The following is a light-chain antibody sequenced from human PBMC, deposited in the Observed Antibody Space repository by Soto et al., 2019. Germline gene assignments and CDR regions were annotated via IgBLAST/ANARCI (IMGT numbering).Light chain of an antibody. V-gene: IGLV2-14*01. CDR1: SSDVGGYNY. CDR2: DVS. Sequence: QSALTQPASVSGSPGQSITISCTGTSSDVGGYNYVSWYQQHPGKAPKLMIYDVSNRPSGVSNRFSGSKSGNTASLTISGLQAEDEADYYCRSYTSSSTLVVFGEGTKVTVL. CDR3: RSYTSSSTLVV. J-gene: IGLJ2*01.